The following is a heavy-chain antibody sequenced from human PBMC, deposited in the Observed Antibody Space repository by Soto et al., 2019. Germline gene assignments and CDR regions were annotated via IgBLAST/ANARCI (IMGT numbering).Heavy chain of an antibody. CDR2: ISGYNGDT. Sequence: QVQMKQSGGEVKKPGASVKVSCKTSGYTFTNHGVNWVRQAPGQGLEWLGYISGYNGDTDYDQKFQDRITMSIDTTTNTYVMELRNLRSDDSAVYYCARDVEYSTSLCENWGQGTPVIVS. CDR1: GYTFTNHG. D-gene: IGHD4-4*01. J-gene: IGHJ4*02. V-gene: IGHV1-18*04. CDR3: ARDVEYSTSLCEN.